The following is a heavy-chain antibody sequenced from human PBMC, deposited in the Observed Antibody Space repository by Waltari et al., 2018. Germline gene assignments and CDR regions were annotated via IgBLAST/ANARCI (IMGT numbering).Heavy chain of an antibody. CDR3: ARLAVAKRPPYFDY. Sequence: QVQLQESGPGLVKPSETLSLTCAVSGYSISSGYYWGWIRQPPGKGLEWIGSIYHSGSTDYNPSLKSRVTISVDTSKNQFSLKLSSVTAADTAVYYCARLAVAKRPPYFDYWGQGTLVTVSS. CDR2: IYHSGST. J-gene: IGHJ4*02. V-gene: IGHV4-38-2*01. D-gene: IGHD6-19*01. CDR1: GYSISSGYY.